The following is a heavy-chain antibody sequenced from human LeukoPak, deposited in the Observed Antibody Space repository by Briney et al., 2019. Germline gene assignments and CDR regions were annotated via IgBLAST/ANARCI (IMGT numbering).Heavy chain of an antibody. CDR2: IYYSGST. CDR3: ARANWKEDAFDI. Sequence: SETLSLTCTVSGGSISSNYWSWIRQPPGKGLEWIGYIYYSGSTNYNPSLKSRVTISVDTSKNQFSLKLSSVTAADTAVYYCARANWKEDAFDIWGQGTMVTVSS. D-gene: IGHD1-1*01. J-gene: IGHJ3*02. V-gene: IGHV4-59*01. CDR1: GGSISSNY.